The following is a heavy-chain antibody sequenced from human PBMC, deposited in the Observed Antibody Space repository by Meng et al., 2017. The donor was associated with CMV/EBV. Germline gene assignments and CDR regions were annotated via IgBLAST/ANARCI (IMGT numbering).Heavy chain of an antibody. J-gene: IGHJ3*02. Sequence: ASVKVSCKASGYTFTSYGISWVRQAPGQGLEWMGWISAYNGNTNYAQKLQGRVTMTTDTSTSTAYMELRSLRSDDTAVYYCARAPPYYYGSGSYTDRFDIWGQGTMVTVSS. CDR1: GYTFTSYG. CDR3: ARAPPYYYGSGSYTDRFDI. V-gene: IGHV1-18*01. D-gene: IGHD3-10*01. CDR2: ISAYNGNT.